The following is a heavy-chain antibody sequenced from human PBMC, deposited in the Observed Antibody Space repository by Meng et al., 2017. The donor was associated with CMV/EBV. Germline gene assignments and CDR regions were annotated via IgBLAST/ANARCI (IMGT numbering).Heavy chain of an antibody. D-gene: IGHD1-14*01. CDR3: ARVTSRVAGAFDY. CDR1: GGSISSGDYY. Sequence: QVQLEEWGPGLVKPSQTLSLTCTVSGGSISSGDYYWSWIRQPPGKGLEWIGYIYYSGSTYYNPSLKSRVTISVDTSKNQFSLKLSSVTAADTAVYHCARVTSRVAGAFDYWGQGTLVTVSS. J-gene: IGHJ4*02. V-gene: IGHV4-30-4*08. CDR2: IYYSGST.